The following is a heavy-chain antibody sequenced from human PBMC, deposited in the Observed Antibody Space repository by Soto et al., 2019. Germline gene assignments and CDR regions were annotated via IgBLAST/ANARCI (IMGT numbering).Heavy chain of an antibody. V-gene: IGHV1-2*02. Sequence: ASVEVSCKASGYTFSDYYIHWVRQAPGQGLEWMGWINPNSGGTKYAPKFQGGVTMTRDTSITTAYMELSRLRSGDTAVYYCAREPATAKPEGVDFWGQGTLVTVSS. CDR3: AREPATAKPEGVDF. D-gene: IGHD1-1*01. CDR2: INPNSGGT. J-gene: IGHJ4*02. CDR1: GYTFSDYY.